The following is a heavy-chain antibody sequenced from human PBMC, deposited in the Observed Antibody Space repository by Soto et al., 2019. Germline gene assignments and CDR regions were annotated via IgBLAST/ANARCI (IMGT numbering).Heavy chain of an antibody. CDR1: GYTFTSYG. V-gene: IGHV1-18*01. J-gene: IGHJ6*02. D-gene: IGHD3-10*01. CDR2: ISAYNGNT. Sequence: RASVKVSCKASGYTFTSYGFSWVRQAPGQGLEWMGWISAYNGNTNYAQKVQGRVTMTTDTSTSTAYMELRSLRSDDTAVYYCARVGAYYYGSGSYDQDEKYYYGMVVWG. CDR3: ARVGAYYYGSGSYDQDEKYYYGMVV.